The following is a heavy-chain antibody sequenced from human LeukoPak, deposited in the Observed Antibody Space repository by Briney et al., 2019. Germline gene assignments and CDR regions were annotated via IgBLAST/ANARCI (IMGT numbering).Heavy chain of an antibody. CDR2: IYYTGST. CDR1: GGSISYYY. D-gene: IGHD3-9*01. J-gene: IGHJ5*02. V-gene: IGHV4-59*01. CDR3: ARGGTYNDILSFDP. Sequence: SETLSLTCTVSGGSISYYYWTWIRQSPGKGLEWIGQIYYTGSTYYNPSLKRRVTISVDTSRNQFSLNLTSVTAADTAVYCCARGGTYNDILSFDPWGQGTLVTVSS.